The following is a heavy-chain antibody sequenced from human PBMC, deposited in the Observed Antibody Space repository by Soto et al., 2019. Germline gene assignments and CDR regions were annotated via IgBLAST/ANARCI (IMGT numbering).Heavy chain of an antibody. Sequence: ASVKVSCKASGYIFINYGVTWVRQAPGQGLEWMGWISGYNGNTKYADKLQGRVTMTTDTSTTTAYMELRSLRSDDTAVYYCARDEVPAANWLDRWGQGTLVTVSS. CDR2: ISGYNGNT. V-gene: IGHV1-18*01. CDR3: ARDEVPAANWLDR. CDR1: GYIFINYG. D-gene: IGHD2-2*01. J-gene: IGHJ5*02.